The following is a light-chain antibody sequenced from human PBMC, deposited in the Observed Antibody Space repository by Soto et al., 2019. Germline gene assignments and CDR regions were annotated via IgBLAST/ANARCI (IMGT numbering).Light chain of an antibody. CDR1: QSVSSY. J-gene: IGKJ2*01. CDR2: DAS. V-gene: IGKV3-11*01. CDR3: QQRSSWPPKYT. Sequence: EIVLTQSPATLSLSPGERATLSCMASQSVSSYLAWYQQKPGQAPRLLIYDASNRATGIPARFSGSGSGTDFTLTISSLEPEDFAVYYCQQRSSWPPKYTFGQGTKLEIK.